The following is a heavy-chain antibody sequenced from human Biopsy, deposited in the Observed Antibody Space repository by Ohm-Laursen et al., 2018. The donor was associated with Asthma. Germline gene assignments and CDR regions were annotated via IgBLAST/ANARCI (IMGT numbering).Heavy chain of an antibody. CDR1: GGSISSFY. Sequence: PSETLSLTWSVYGGSISSFYWSWIRQSPEKGLEWMGYVYWTGSTNYNPPLKSRITMSVDTSKNRMFLELTSVTAADTAIYYCVRAVRNEQWLAPFDYWGQGKPVTVSS. J-gene: IGHJ4*02. CDR3: VRAVRNEQWLAPFDY. D-gene: IGHD6-19*01. CDR2: VYWTGST. V-gene: IGHV4-59*01.